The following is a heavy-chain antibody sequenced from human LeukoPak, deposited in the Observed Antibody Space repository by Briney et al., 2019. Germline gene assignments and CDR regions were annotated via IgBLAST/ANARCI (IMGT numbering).Heavy chain of an antibody. CDR1: GFTFSSYA. CDR2: IKQDGSEK. Sequence: PGRSLRLSCAASGFTFSSYAMHWVRQAPGKGLEWVASIKQDGSEKYYVDSVKGRFTISRDNAKNSLYLQMNSLRAEDTAVYYCARHNWNKRGPAYYFDYWGQGTLVTVSS. CDR3: ARHNWNKRGPAYYFDY. V-gene: IGHV3-7*01. J-gene: IGHJ4*02. D-gene: IGHD1/OR15-1a*01.